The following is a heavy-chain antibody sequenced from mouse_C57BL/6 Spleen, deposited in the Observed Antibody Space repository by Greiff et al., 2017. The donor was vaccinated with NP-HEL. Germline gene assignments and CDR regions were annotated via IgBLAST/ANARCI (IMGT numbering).Heavy chain of an antibody. Sequence: EVQRVESGPELVKPGASVKMSCKASGYTFTDYNMHWVKQSHGKSLEWIGYINPNNGGTSYNQKFKGKATLTVDKASSTAYMELRSLTSEDSAVYYCARGGDGYHYFDYWGQGTTLTVSS. CDR3: ARGGDGYHYFDY. D-gene: IGHD2-3*01. CDR1: GYTFTDYN. CDR2: INPNNGGT. V-gene: IGHV1-22*01. J-gene: IGHJ2*01.